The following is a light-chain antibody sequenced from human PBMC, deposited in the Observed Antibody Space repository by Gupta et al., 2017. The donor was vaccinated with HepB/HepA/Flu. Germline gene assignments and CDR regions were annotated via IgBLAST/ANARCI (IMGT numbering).Light chain of an antibody. V-gene: IGKV1-39*01. CDR1: QSISSY. Sequence: MQITQSPSSLSASVGDRVTITCRASQSISSYLNWYQQKPGKAPKLLIYAASSLQSGVPSRFSGSGSGTDFTLTISSLQPEDFATYYCQQSYSTPLTFGGGTKVEIK. CDR2: AAS. J-gene: IGKJ4*01. CDR3: QQSYSTPLT.